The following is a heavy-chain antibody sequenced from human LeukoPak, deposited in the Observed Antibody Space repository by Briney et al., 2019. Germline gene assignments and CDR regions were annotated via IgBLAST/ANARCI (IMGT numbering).Heavy chain of an antibody. CDR1: GGSISSYY. V-gene: IGHV4-4*07. D-gene: IGHD2-15*01. CDR3: ARAHCSGGSCYGGSYFYSYMDV. J-gene: IGHJ6*03. Sequence: SETLSLTCTVSGGSISSYYWSWIRQPAGKGLEWIGRIYTSGSTNYNPSLKSRVTMSVDTSKNQFSLKLSSVTAADTAVYYCARAHCSGGSCYGGSYFYSYMDVWGKGTTVTISS. CDR2: IYTSGST.